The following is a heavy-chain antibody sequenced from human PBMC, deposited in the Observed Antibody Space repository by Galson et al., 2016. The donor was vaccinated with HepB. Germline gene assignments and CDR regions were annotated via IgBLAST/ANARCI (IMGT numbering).Heavy chain of an antibody. J-gene: IGHJ4*02. Sequence: SLRLSCAASGFTLSNYAMSWVRQAPGKGLEWVSDISGSGITTYYADSVKGRFTISRDNSKKTVYLQMSSLRAEDTAVYYCARLFGGYIDYRGQGTLVTVSS. CDR3: ARLFGGYIDY. CDR1: GFTLSNYA. CDR2: ISGSGITT. D-gene: IGHD2-15*01. V-gene: IGHV3-23*01.